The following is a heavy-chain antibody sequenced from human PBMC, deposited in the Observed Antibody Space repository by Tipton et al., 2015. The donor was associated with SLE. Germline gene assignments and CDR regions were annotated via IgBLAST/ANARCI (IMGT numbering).Heavy chain of an antibody. CDR3: ATQADNWFDP. CDR1: GGSMNTNTYY. J-gene: IGHJ5*02. Sequence: TLSLTCTVSGGSMNTNTYYWGWVRQPPGKGLEWIGSIYYNGNTYYNTSLKRRLTISIDTSKNRFALNLRSVTAADTAVYYCATQADNWFDPWGQGRLVTVSS. V-gene: IGHV4-39*01. CDR2: IYYNGNT.